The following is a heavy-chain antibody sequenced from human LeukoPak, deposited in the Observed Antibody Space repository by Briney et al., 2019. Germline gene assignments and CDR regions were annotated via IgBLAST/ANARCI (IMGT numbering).Heavy chain of an antibody. D-gene: IGHD2-2*01. J-gene: IGHJ4*02. CDR1: GFTFGDYA. Sequence: PGGSLRLSCTASGFTFGDYAMSWVRQAPGKGLEWVGFIRSKAYGGTTEYAASVKGRFTISRDDSKSIAYLQMNSLKTEDTAVYYCTRAAYCSSTSCYPSNPLDYWGQGTLVTVSS. CDR3: TRAAYCSSTSCYPSNPLDY. CDR2: IRSKAYGGTT. V-gene: IGHV3-49*04.